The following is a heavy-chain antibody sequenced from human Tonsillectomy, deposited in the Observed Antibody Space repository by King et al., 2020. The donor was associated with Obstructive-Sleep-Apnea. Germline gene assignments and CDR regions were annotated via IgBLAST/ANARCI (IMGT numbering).Heavy chain of an antibody. J-gene: IGHJ6*02. CDR1: GFTVSSNY. CDR2: IYSGGST. Sequence: VQLVESGGGLVQPGGSLRLSCAASGFTVSSNYMSWVRQAPGKGLEWVSIIYSGGSTYYADSVKGRFTISRDNSKNTLYLQMNSLRAEDTAVYYCARFGVTVYYYSGMDVWGQGTTVTVSS. D-gene: IGHD1-14*01. CDR3: ARFGVTVYYYSGMDV. V-gene: IGHV3-66*01.